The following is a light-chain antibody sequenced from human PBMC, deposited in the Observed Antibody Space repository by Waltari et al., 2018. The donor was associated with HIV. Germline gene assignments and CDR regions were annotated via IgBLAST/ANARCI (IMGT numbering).Light chain of an antibody. J-gene: IGLJ1*01. V-gene: IGLV1-47*01. CDR2: RDN. Sequence: QSVLTQPPSASGTPGQRVTISCSGTTSNVGSNFESCYHQHQGTAPKLLIYRDNQRPSGVPARFSVSKSGASVSLAISGLRSEDEGDYYCATWDASLGGSYVFATGTTVSVL. CDR3: ATWDASLGGSYV. CDR1: TSNVGSNF.